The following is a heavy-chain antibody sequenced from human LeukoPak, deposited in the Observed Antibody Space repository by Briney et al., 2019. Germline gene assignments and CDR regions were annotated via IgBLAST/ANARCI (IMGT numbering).Heavy chain of an antibody. V-gene: IGHV4-59*01. D-gene: IGHD2-8*01. CDR1: GASINDYY. CDR2: VYHTGTS. CDR3: TRVVNGGHFDY. J-gene: IGHJ4*02. Sequence: SETLSLTCSVSGASINDYYWTWIRQSPGKGLEWIGYVYHTGTSGYHPSLKSRVAMSLDTSKNQVSLKLRSVTAADTAVYFCTRVVNGGHFDYWGQGTLVTVSS.